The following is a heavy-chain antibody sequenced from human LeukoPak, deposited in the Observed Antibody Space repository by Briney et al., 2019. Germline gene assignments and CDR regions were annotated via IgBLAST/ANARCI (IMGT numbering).Heavy chain of an antibody. V-gene: IGHV4-30-4*01. J-gene: IGHJ4*02. Sequence: SQTLSLTCTVSGGSISSGDYYWSWIRQPPGKGLEWIGYIYYSGSTYYNPSLKSRVTISVDTSKNQFSLKPSSVTAADTAVYYCATKWLLRGLGYWGQGTLVTVSS. CDR3: ATKWLLRGLGY. CDR1: GGSISSGDYY. CDR2: IYYSGST. D-gene: IGHD3-22*01.